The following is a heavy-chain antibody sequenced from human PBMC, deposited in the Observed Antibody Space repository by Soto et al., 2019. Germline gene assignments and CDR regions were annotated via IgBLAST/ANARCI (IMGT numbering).Heavy chain of an antibody. Sequence: GGSLRLSCVASGFTFNTYGIHWVRQAPGKGLEWVAVVSYDARHKFYGDSVKGRFTISRDTSSHTVYLQMNSLRAEDSAVYYCAKLWMGYCSGGTCRDYWGQGTLVTVSS. V-gene: IGHV3-30*18. D-gene: IGHD2-15*01. J-gene: IGHJ4*02. CDR1: GFTFNTYG. CDR3: AKLWMGYCSGGTCRDY. CDR2: VSYDARHK.